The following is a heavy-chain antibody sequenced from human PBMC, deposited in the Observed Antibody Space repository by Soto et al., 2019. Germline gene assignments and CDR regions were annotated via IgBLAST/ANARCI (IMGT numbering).Heavy chain of an antibody. D-gene: IGHD6-19*01. CDR1: GSTFSDYY. J-gene: IGHJ5*02. CDR2: ISSSGTTI. Sequence: QVQLVESGGGLVKPGGSLRLSCAASGSTFSDYYMSWIRQAPGKGLEWVSYISSSGTTIYYADSVKGRFTISRDNAKNSLYLQMNSLRAEDTAVYYCAKTIITVAAGWFDPWGQGTLVTVSS. V-gene: IGHV3-11*01. CDR3: AKTIITVAAGWFDP.